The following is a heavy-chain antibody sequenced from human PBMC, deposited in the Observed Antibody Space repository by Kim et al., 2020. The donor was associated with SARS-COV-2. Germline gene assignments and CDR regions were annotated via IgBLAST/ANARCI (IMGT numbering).Heavy chain of an antibody. CDR3: ARDRNVFEFYY. Sequence: GGSLRHSCAASGFTFSSYCMNWVRQAPGKGLEWVSNISGSSTYKYYADSVKCRFTISRDNAKNSLYLQMNSLRAEDTAVYYWARDRNVFEFYY. CDR2: ISGSSTYK. D-gene: IGHD3-10*01. CDR1: GFTFSSYC. V-gene: IGHV3-21*01. J-gene: IGHJ6*01.